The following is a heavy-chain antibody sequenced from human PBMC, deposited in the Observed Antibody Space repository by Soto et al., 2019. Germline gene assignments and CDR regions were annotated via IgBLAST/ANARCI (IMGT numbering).Heavy chain of an antibody. J-gene: IGHJ6*04. D-gene: IGHD3-16*01. V-gene: IGHV1-18*04. CDR1: VFTSGG. CDR3: VRGGNLASFGAYER. Sequence: GASVKVSCPASVFTSGGISWVRQAPGQGLEWMGWISTHNGNTFYAQRFQVRVIMTIDTSTTSVYMELRSLRSDDTAVYFCVRGGNLASFGAYERWGKGKMVTVYS. CDR2: ISTHNGNT.